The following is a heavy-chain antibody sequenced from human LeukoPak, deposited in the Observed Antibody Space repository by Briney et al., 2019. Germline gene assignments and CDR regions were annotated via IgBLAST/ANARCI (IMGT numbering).Heavy chain of an antibody. CDR1: GGSINSDF. J-gene: IGHJ3*02. CDR2: IHYSGST. Sequence: SETLSLTCTLSGGSINSDFWSSIRQSPGKGLEWIGCIHYSGSTNYNPSFKSRVTISEDTSKNQVFLRLRSVTAADTAVYYCARDRPLGTGDVFDIWGQGTMVTVSS. D-gene: IGHD1-14*01. CDR3: ARDRPLGTGDVFDI. V-gene: IGHV4-59*01.